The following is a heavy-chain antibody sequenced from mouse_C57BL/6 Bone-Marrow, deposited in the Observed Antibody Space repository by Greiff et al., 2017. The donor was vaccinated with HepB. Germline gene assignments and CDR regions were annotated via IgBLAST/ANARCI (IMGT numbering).Heavy chain of an antibody. Sequence: VQLQQSGAELVKPGASVKMSCKASGYIFTTYPIERMKPNHGKSLERIGNFHPYNDDTKYNEKFKGKATLAVEKSSSTVYMEYSRLTSDDSAVYYGARGEITTNYYAMGCWGKGTSVTVSS. CDR1: GYIFTTYP. CDR3: ARGEITTNYYAMGC. CDR2: FHPYNDDT. J-gene: IGHJ4*01. D-gene: IGHD2-4*01. V-gene: IGHV1-47*01.